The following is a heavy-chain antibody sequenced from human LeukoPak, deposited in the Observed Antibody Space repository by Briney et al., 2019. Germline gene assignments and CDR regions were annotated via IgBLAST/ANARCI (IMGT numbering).Heavy chain of an antibody. CDR1: GGSISSGSYY. Sequence: PSETLSLTCTVSGGSISSGSYYWSWIRQPAGKVLEWIGRIYTSGSTNYNPSLKSRVTISVDTSKNQFSLKLSSVTAADTAVYYCARAVPRLLWFGRRPGAFDIWGRGTMVTVSS. D-gene: IGHD3-10*01. CDR2: IYTSGST. J-gene: IGHJ3*02. V-gene: IGHV4-61*02. CDR3: ARAVPRLLWFGRRPGAFDI.